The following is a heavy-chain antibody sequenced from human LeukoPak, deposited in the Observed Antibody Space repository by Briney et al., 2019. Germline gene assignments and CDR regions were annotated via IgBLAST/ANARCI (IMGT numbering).Heavy chain of an antibody. D-gene: IGHD3-10*01. CDR1: GGSISSGGYS. Sequence: PSQTLSLTCAVSGGSISSGGYSWSWIRQPPGKGLEWIGYIYYSGSTYYNPSLKSRVTISVDTSKNQFSLKLSSVTAADTAVYYCARDEGSGLFDPWGQGTLVTVSS. CDR3: ARDEGSGLFDP. J-gene: IGHJ5*02. CDR2: IYYSGST. V-gene: IGHV4-31*11.